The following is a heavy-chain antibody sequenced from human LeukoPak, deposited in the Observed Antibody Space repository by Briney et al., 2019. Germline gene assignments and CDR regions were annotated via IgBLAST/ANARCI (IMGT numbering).Heavy chain of an antibody. CDR2: ISYDGSNK. Sequence: GGSLRLSCAASGFTFSSYAMHWVRQAPGKGLEWVAVISYDGSNKYYADSVKGRFTISRDNSKNTLYLQMNSLRAEDTAVYYCAALGGTNDAFDIWGQGTMVTVSS. V-gene: IGHV3-30-3*01. CDR1: GFTFSSYA. CDR3: AALGGTNDAFDI. D-gene: IGHD1-1*01. J-gene: IGHJ3*02.